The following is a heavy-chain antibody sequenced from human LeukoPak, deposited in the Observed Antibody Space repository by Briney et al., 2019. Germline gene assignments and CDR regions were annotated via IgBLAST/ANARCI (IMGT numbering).Heavy chain of an antibody. Sequence: GGSLRLSRAASGFTFSSYAMSWVRQAPGKGLEWVSAISGSGGSTYYADSVKGRFTISRDNSKNTLYLQMNSLRAEDTAVYYCARARITMVRGVILVGSYYGMDVWGQGTTVTVSS. CDR2: ISGSGGST. CDR3: ARARITMVRGVILVGSYYGMDV. V-gene: IGHV3-23*01. CDR1: GFTFSSYA. D-gene: IGHD3-10*01. J-gene: IGHJ6*02.